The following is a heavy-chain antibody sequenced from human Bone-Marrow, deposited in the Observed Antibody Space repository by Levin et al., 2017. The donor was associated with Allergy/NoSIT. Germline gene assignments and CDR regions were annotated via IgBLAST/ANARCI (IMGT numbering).Heavy chain of an antibody. CDR2: IIAGSSYR. J-gene: IGHJ5*02. D-gene: IGHD6-13*01. CDR1: GFTFRTYT. V-gene: IGHV3-23*01. CDR3: ARGKSADAVDWFDP. Sequence: ASVKVSCTASGFTFRTYTMTWVRQAPGRGLEWISSIIAGSSYRFYADSVRGRFSISRDDSKSTLSLQMDSLRAEDAAIYYCARGKSADAVDWFDPWGQGTLVTVSS.